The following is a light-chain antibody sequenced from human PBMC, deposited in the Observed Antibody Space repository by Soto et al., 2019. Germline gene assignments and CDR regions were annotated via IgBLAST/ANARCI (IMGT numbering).Light chain of an antibody. Sequence: QSVLTRPASVSGSPGQSITISCTGTSSDVGGYNYVSWYQQHPAKVPKLMIYHVSNRPSGVSDRFSGSKSGNTASLTISGLQAEDEADYYCYSYTTSSTYVFGTGTKVTVL. J-gene: IGLJ1*01. CDR1: SSDVGGYNY. V-gene: IGLV2-14*01. CDR3: YSYTTSSTYV. CDR2: HVS.